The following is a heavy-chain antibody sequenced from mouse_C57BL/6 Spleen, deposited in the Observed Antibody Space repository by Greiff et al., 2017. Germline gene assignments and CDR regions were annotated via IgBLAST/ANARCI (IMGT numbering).Heavy chain of an antibody. Sequence: VQLQQPGAELVMPGASVKLSCKASGYTFTSYWMHWVKQRPGQGLEWIGEIDPSDSYTNYNQKFKGKSTLTVDKSSSTAYMQLSSLTSEDSAVYYCARSGYDGYSYYFDYWGQGTTLTVSS. CDR3: ARSGYDGYSYYFDY. V-gene: IGHV1-69*01. J-gene: IGHJ2*01. CDR1: GYTFTSYW. D-gene: IGHD2-3*01. CDR2: IDPSDSYT.